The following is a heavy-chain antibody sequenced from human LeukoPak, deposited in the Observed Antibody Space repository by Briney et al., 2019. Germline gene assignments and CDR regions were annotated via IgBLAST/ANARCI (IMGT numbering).Heavy chain of an antibody. J-gene: IGHJ6*02. V-gene: IGHV3-30-3*01. CDR3: ARGSAIFGVVITPYYYYGMDV. CDR2: ISYDGSNK. D-gene: IGHD3-3*01. Sequence: QPGRSLRLSCAASGFTFSSYAMHWVRQAPGKGLEWVAVISYDGSNKYYADSVKGRFTISRDNSKNTLYLQMNSLRAEDTAVYYCARGSAIFGVVITPYYYYGMDVRGQGTTVTVSS. CDR1: GFTFSSYA.